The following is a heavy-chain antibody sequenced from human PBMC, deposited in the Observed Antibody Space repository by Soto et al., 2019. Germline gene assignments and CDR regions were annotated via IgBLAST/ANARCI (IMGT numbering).Heavy chain of an antibody. CDR2: IYYSGST. V-gene: IGHV4-59*08. CDR3: ARHVIEMAPFAY. J-gene: IGHJ4*02. Sequence: SETLSLTCTVSGGSISSYYWSWIRQPPGKGLEWIGYIYYSGSTNYNPSLKSRVTISVDTSKNQFSLKLSSVTAADTAVYYCARHVIEMAPFAYWGQGTLVTVSS. CDR1: GGSISSYY.